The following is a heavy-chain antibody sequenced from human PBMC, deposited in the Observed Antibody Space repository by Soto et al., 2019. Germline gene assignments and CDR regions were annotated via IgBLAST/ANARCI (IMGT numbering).Heavy chain of an antibody. V-gene: IGHV3-9*01. J-gene: IGHJ3*02. CDR1: GFTFDDYA. CDR3: AKERSGDVFNI. Sequence: DVQLVESGGGLVQPGRSLRLSCAASGFTFDDYAMHWVRQAPGTGLEWVSGISWHSGSIGYADSVKGRFTISRDNAKNSLYLQMNSLRAEDTAFYYCAKERSGDVFNIWAQGTMVTVA. CDR2: ISWHSGSI. D-gene: IGHD6-25*01.